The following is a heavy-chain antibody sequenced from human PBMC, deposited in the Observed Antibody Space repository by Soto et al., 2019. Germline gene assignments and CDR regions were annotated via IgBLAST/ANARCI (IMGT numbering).Heavy chain of an antibody. D-gene: IGHD6-13*01. Sequence: VASVKVSCKASGYTFTSYYMHWVRQATGQGLEWMGIINPSGGSTSYAQKFQGRVTMTRDTSTSTVYMELSSLRSEDTAVYYCARDNGRVIAAAGIHAFDIWGQGTMVTVSS. J-gene: IGHJ3*02. CDR2: INPSGGST. CDR1: GYTFTSYY. V-gene: IGHV1-46*01. CDR3: ARDNGRVIAAAGIHAFDI.